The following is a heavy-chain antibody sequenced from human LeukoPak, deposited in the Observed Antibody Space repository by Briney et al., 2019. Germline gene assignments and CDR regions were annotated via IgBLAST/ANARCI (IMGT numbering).Heavy chain of an antibody. CDR3: TIGRRYDILTGSPFDY. J-gene: IGHJ4*02. V-gene: IGHV3-21*01. Sequence: GGSLRLSCIASGFSFSNYNINWVRQAPGKGLEWVSSISGSSSHIHYGDSVKGRFTISRDNAKSSVFLQMNSLRAEDTAVYTCTIGRRYDILTGSPFDYWGQGTLVTVSS. D-gene: IGHD3-9*01. CDR2: ISGSSSHI. CDR1: GFSFSNYN.